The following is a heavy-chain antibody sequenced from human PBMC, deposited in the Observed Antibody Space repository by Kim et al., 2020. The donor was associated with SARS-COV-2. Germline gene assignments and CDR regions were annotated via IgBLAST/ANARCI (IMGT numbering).Heavy chain of an antibody. D-gene: IGHD3-10*01. J-gene: IGHJ4*02. Sequence: GTRTYYVASVKGRFTISRDNAENSLYLQVNSLRAEDTAVYYCARRGFAHDYWGQGTLVTVSS. V-gene: IGHV3-7*01. CDR2: GTRT. CDR3: ARRGFAHDY.